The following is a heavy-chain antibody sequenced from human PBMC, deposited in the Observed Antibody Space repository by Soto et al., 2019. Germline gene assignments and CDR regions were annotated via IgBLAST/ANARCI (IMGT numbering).Heavy chain of an antibody. Sequence: SETLSLTCTVSGASIGSGDYYWSLIHQHPGKGLEWIGYIYYSGGTYYNPSLKSRVTISVDTSKNQFSLELSSVTAADTAVYYCASIYDSSGYYYGNNWFDPWGQGTLVTVSS. D-gene: IGHD3-22*01. CDR2: IYYSGGT. V-gene: IGHV4-31*02. J-gene: IGHJ5*02. CDR1: GASIGSGDYY. CDR3: ASIYDSSGYYYGNNWFDP.